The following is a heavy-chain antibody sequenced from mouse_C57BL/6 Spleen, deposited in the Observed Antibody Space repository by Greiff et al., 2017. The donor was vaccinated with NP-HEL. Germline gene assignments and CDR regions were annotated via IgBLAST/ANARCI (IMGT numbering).Heavy chain of an antibody. D-gene: IGHD1-1*01. Sequence: VQLQQSGAELARPGASVKMSCKASGYTFTSYTMHWVKQRPGQGLEWIGYINPSSGYTKYNQKFKDKATLTADKSSSTAYMQLSSLTSEDSAVYYCARGDYGSIMDYWGQGTSVTVSS. CDR2: INPSSGYT. CDR1: GYTFTSYT. J-gene: IGHJ4*01. CDR3: ARGDYGSIMDY. V-gene: IGHV1-4*01.